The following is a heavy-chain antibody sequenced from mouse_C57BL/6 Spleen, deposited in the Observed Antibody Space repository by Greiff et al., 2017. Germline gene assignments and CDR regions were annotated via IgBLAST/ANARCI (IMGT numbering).Heavy chain of an antibody. CDR3: ARGYYSNYGYFDY. J-gene: IGHJ2*01. Sequence: VQLQQSGPELVKPGASVKISCKASGYAFSSSWMNWVKQRPGKGLEWIGRIYPGDGDTNYNGKFKGKATLTADKSSSTAYMQLSSLTFEDSAVYFCARGYYSNYGYFDYWGQGTTLTVSS. V-gene: IGHV1-82*01. CDR1: GYAFSSSW. D-gene: IGHD2-5*01. CDR2: IYPGDGDT.